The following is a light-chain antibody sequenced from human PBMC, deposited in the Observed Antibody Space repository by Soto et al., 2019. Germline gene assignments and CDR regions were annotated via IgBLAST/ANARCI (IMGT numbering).Light chain of an antibody. J-gene: IGKJ5*01. CDR1: QSISSW. CDR3: QQANSFPIT. Sequence: DIQMTQSPSTLSGSVGGRFTITCLAIQSISSWLAWYQQKPGKAPKLLIYAASSLQSGVPSRFRGSGSGTDFTLTISSLQPEDFETYYCQQANSFPITFGQGTRLEIK. V-gene: IGKV1-12*01. CDR2: AAS.